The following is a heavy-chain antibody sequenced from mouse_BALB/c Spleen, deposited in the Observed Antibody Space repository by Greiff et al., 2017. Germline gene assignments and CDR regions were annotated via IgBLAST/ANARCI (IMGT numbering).Heavy chain of an antibody. J-gene: IGHJ4*01. D-gene: IGHD1-1*02. CDR3: ARTDYGGYAMDY. V-gene: IGHV14-3*02. CDR1: GFNIKDTY. Sequence: GQLQQSGAELVKPGASVKLSCTASGFNIKDTYMHWVKQRPEQGLEWIGRIDPANGNTKYDPKFQGKATITADTSSNTAYLQLSSLTSEDTAVYYCARTDYGGYAMDYWGQGTSVTVSS. CDR2: IDPANGNT.